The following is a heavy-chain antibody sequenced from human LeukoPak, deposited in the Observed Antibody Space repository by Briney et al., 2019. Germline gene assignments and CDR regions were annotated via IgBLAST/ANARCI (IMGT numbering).Heavy chain of an antibody. V-gene: IGHV3-21*01. CDR1: GFTFSSYS. D-gene: IGHD3-22*01. J-gene: IGHJ4*02. CDR2: ISSSSSYI. Sequence: PGGSLRLSCAASGFTFSSYSMNWVRQVPGKGLEWVSSISSSSSYIYYADSVKGRFTISRDNAKNSLYLQMNSLRAEDTAVYYCARDDPYYYDSSGPRWGQGTLVTVSS. CDR3: ARDDPYYYDSSGPR.